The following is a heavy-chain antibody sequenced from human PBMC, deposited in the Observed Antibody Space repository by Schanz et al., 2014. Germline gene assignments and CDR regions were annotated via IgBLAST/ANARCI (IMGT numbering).Heavy chain of an antibody. D-gene: IGHD6-13*01. CDR1: GYTFTTYY. CDR2: INPSSGTT. J-gene: IGHJ4*02. CDR3: ARDGEAAAGCDY. V-gene: IGHV1-46*03. Sequence: QLMQSGSEVRKPGASVKVSCKASGYTFTTYYIHWGRQAPGQGLEWMGKINPSSGTTRIAQNCQGRLTVTRDTSTSTVNMELSSLRSEDTAVYYCARDGEAAAGCDYWGQGTLVTVSS.